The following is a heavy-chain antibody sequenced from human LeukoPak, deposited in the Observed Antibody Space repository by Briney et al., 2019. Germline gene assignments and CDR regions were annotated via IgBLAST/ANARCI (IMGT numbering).Heavy chain of an antibody. D-gene: IGHD5-24*01. Sequence: SETLSLTCTVSGGSINSHSYYWGWIRQPPGKGLEWIGSVYYDGTSYSNPSLKSRAAVFVDTSRDQFSLDLSFVTAADTALYYCVIHISTNTGYFDSCGQGTLVSVSS. CDR2: VYYDGTS. CDR1: GGSINSHSYY. J-gene: IGHJ4*02. V-gene: IGHV4-39*01. CDR3: VIHISTNTGYFDS.